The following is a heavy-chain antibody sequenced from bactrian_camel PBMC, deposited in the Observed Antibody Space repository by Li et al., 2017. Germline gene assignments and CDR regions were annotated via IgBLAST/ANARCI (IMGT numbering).Heavy chain of an antibody. J-gene: IGHJ4*01. CDR1: GYSASFRY. V-gene: IGHV3S40*01. CDR2: IDSGSGST. D-gene: IGHD6*01. Sequence: VQLVESGGGTVQAGGSLRLSCVVSGYSASFRYMGWFRQAPGKEREGVTSIDSGSGSTYYDDSVKGRFTISQDNAKNTVFLQMNNLQPEDTSMYYCAAAKYGYPWTVPLQSDAYNYWGQGTQVTVS. CDR3: AAAKYGYPWTVPLQSDAYNY.